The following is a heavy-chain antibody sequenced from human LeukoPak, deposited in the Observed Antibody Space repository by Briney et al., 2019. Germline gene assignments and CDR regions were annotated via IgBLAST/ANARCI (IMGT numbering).Heavy chain of an antibody. Sequence: GRSLRLSCAASGFTFSSYGMHGVRQAPGKGLEWVAVISYDGSNKYYADSVKGRFTISRDNSKNTLYLQMNSLRAQDTAVYYCAKGGYYGSSGYFTIDYWGQGTLVTVSS. CDR2: ISYDGSNK. D-gene: IGHD3-22*01. CDR1: GFTFSSYG. J-gene: IGHJ4*02. V-gene: IGHV3-30*18. CDR3: AKGGYYGSSGYFTIDY.